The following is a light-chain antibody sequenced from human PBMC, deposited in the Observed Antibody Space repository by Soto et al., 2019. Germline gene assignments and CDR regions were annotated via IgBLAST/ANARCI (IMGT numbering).Light chain of an antibody. V-gene: IGKV1-5*01. CDR1: QSISSW. J-gene: IGKJ1*01. Sequence: DIQMTQSPSTLSASVGDRVTITCRASQSISSWLAWYQQKPGKAPKLLIYDASSLESGVPSRFSGSGSATEFSLTISTLQPDDFATYYCQQYNSYSTFGQGTKVEIK. CDR2: DAS. CDR3: QQYNSYST.